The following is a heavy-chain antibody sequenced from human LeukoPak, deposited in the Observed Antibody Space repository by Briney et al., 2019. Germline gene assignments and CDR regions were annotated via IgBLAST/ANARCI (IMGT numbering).Heavy chain of an antibody. CDR1: GYTFNNYG. V-gene: IGHV1-18*01. J-gene: IGHJ5*02. CDR3: AKDWHILTGRNCFDP. D-gene: IGHD3-9*01. CDR2: VSSYNGDT. Sequence: ASVRVSCKASGYTFNNYGISWVRQAPGQGLEWMGWVSSYNGDTNYAQKFQGRVTMSTDTSTNTAYKELRSLRFDDTAIYYCAKDWHILTGRNCFDPWGQGTLVTVSS.